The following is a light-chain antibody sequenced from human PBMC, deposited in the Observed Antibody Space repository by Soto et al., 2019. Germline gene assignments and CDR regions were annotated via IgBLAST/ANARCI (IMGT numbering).Light chain of an antibody. CDR2: EVT. J-gene: IGLJ1*01. CDR1: GSDIGSYNL. Sequence: QSVLTQPASVSGSPGQSITISCTGTGSDIGSYNLVSWYQQPPGKAPKLIIYEVTNRPSGVSSRFSGSKSGNTASLTISGLQAEDDADYYCCPYAPTRASYVFGTGTKLTVL. CDR3: CPYAPTRASYV. V-gene: IGLV2-23*02.